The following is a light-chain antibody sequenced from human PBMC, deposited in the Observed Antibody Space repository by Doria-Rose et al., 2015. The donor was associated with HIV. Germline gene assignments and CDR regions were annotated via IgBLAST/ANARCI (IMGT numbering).Light chain of an antibody. CDR3: QRYYDTPS. V-gene: IGKV4-1*01. Sequence: DIRVTQSPESLGMSLGESATLNCKSNQSLLYTSKNYLAWNQQKPGQPPTLSIYWASTRHSGVPARLSGSGSGTDFTLTISSLEAEDVAVYYCQRYYDTPSFDPGTAVDIK. CDR1: QSLLYTSKNY. J-gene: IGKJ3*01. CDR2: WAS.